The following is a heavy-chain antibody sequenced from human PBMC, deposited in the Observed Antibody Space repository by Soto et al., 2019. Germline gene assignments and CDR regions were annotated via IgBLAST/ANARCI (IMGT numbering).Heavy chain of an antibody. Sequence: GASVKVSCKASGYTFTRYYMHWVRQAPGQGLEWMGIINPSGGSTSYAQKFQGRVTMTRDTSTSTVYMELSSLRSEDTAVYYCARFKANTYSTYAFDYWGQGTLVTVSS. V-gene: IGHV1-46*01. D-gene: IGHD4-4*01. J-gene: IGHJ4*02. CDR3: ARFKANTYSTYAFDY. CDR1: GYTFTRYY. CDR2: INPSGGST.